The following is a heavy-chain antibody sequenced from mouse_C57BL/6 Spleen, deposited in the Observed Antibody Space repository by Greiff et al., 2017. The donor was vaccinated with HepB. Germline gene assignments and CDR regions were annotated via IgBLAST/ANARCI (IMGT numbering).Heavy chain of an antibody. CDR1: GYTFTDYE. Sequence: QVQLQQSGAELVRPGASVTLSCKASGYTFTDYEMHWVKQTPVHGLEWIGAIDPETGGTAYNQKFKGKAILTADKSSSTAYMELRSLTSEDSAVYYCTRSVYYYGSSYEDYWGQGTTLTVSS. CDR2: IDPETGGT. D-gene: IGHD1-1*01. V-gene: IGHV1-15*01. J-gene: IGHJ2*01. CDR3: TRSVYYYGSSYEDY.